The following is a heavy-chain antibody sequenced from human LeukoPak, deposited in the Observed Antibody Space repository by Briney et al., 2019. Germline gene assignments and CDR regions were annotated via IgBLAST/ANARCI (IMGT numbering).Heavy chain of an antibody. CDR2: ISYDGSNK. Sequence: GGSLRLSCVASGFTFSGYSMNWVRQAPGKGLEWVAFISYDGSNKYYADSVKGRFTISRDNAKNSLYLQMNSLRAEETAVYYCARHRSGGSQDDAFDIWGQGTLVTVSS. J-gene: IGHJ3*02. V-gene: IGHV3-30*03. D-gene: IGHD2-15*01. CDR1: GFTFSGYS. CDR3: ARHRSGGSQDDAFDI.